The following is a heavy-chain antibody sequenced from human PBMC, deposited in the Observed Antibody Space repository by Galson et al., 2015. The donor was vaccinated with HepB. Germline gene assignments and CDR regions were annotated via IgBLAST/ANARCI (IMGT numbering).Heavy chain of an antibody. V-gene: IGHV3-9*01. CDR1: GFTFDDYA. D-gene: IGHD3-10*01. Sequence: SLRLSCAASGFTFDDYAMHRVRQAPGKGLEWVSGISWDSGSIGYADSVKGRFTISRDNAKNSLYLEMNSLRAEDTALYYCAKDRFPGDSYGSGSYDYWGQGTLVTVSS. J-gene: IGHJ4*02. CDR2: ISWDSGSI. CDR3: AKDRFPGDSYGSGSYDY.